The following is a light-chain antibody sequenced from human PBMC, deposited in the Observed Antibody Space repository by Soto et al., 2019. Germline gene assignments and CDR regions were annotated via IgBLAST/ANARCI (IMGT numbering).Light chain of an antibody. CDR2: LNSDGSH. Sequence: QPVLTQSPSASASLGASVKLTCTLSSGHSRYTIAWHQQQPEKGPRYLMKLNSDGSHRKGDGIPDRFSGSSSGAERYLTISSLQSEDEADFYCQTWGTRVFGGGTKLTVL. J-gene: IGLJ3*02. CDR3: QTWGTRV. CDR1: SGHSRYT. V-gene: IGLV4-69*01.